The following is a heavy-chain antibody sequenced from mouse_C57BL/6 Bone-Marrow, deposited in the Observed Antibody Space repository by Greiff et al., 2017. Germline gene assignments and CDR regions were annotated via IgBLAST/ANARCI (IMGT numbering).Heavy chain of an antibody. V-gene: IGHV1-59*01. Sequence: QVQLKQPGAELVRPGTSVKLSCKASGYTFTSYWMHWVKQRPGQGLEWIGVIDPSDSYTNYNQKFKGKATLTVDTSSSTAYMQLSSLTSEDSAVYYCARLLSRAMDYWGQGTSVTVSS. CDR3: ARLLSRAMDY. J-gene: IGHJ4*01. CDR2: IDPSDSYT. CDR1: GYTFTSYW. D-gene: IGHD2-1*01.